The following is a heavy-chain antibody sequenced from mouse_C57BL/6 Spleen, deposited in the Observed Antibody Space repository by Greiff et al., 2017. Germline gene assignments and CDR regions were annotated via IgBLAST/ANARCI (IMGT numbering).Heavy chain of an antibody. CDR2: IHPNSGST. CDR1: GYTFTSYW. V-gene: IGHV1-64*01. CDR3: ARRNYYYSNRDWYFDV. D-gene: IGHD2-5*01. Sequence: QVQLQQPGAELVKPGASVKLSCKASGYTFTSYWMHWVKQRPGQGLEWIGMIHPNSGSTNYNEKFKSKATLTVDKSSSTAYMQLSSLTSEDSAVYYCARRNYYYSNRDWYFDVWGTGTTVTVSS. J-gene: IGHJ1*03.